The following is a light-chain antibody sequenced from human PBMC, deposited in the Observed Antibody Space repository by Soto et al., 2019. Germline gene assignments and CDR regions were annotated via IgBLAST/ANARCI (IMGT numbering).Light chain of an antibody. CDR1: QSVSNF. CDR2: DTS. Sequence: EVVLTQSPATLSLSPGERATLSCRASQSVSNFLAWYQQKPGQAPRLLIYDTSDRATGLPARFSGSGSGTDFTLTISSLEPEDFAVYYCQQRSNWVTFGPGTKVDIK. CDR3: QQRSNWVT. V-gene: IGKV3-11*01. J-gene: IGKJ3*01.